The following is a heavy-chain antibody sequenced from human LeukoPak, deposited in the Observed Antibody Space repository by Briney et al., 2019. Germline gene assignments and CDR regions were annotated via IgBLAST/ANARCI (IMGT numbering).Heavy chain of an antibody. CDR1: GFTSNDHA. CDR2: IYWNSGGT. D-gene: IGHD3-16*01. CDR3: ARGDAFDT. Sequence: PGGSLRLSCAASGFTSNDHAMHWIRQIPGKGLEWVSGIYWNSGGTGYADSVKGRFTISRDNAKNSLYLQMNSLRAEDTAVYYCARGDAFDTWGQGTMVTVSS. V-gene: IGHV3-9*02. J-gene: IGHJ3*02.